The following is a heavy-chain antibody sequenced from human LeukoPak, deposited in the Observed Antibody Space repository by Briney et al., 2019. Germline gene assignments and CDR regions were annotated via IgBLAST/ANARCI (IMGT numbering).Heavy chain of an antibody. CDR2: ITSSGNTI. J-gene: IGHJ4*02. CDR3: ARLTTMTTTGGPFDY. CDR1: GFTFSSYE. D-gene: IGHD4-17*01. Sequence: GGSLRLSCAASGFTFSSYEMNWVRQAPGRGLEWVSYITSSGNTIYYADSVKGRFTISRDNAKNSLYLQMNSLRAEDTAVYYCARLTTMTTTGGPFDYWGQGTLVTVSS. V-gene: IGHV3-48*03.